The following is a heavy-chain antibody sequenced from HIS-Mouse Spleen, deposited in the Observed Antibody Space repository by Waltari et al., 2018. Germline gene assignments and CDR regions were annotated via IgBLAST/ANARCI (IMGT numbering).Heavy chain of an antibody. CDR1: GGLISRSSYY. Sequence: HLQLQESGPGLVKPWETLSLTCTVPGGLISRSSYYRGWIRQPPGKGLEWFGSIYYSGSTYYNPSLKSRVTISVDTSKNQFSLKLSSVTAADTAVYYCAREIPYSSSWYDWYFDLWGRGTLVTVSS. D-gene: IGHD6-13*01. CDR2: IYYSGST. V-gene: IGHV4-39*07. J-gene: IGHJ2*01. CDR3: AREIPYSSSWYDWYFDL.